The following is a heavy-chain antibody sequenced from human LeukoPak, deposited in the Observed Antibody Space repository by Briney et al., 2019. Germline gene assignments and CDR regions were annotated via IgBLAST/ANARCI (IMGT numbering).Heavy chain of an antibody. CDR2: IYYSGST. J-gene: IGHJ6*02. V-gene: IGHV4-61*01. D-gene: IGHD3-3*01. CDR1: GGSVSSGSYY. CDR3: ARDVRFYYYGMDV. Sequence: SETLSLTCTVSGGSVSSGSYYWSWIRQPPGKGLEWIEYIYYSGSTNYNPSLKSRVTISVDTSKNQFSLKLSSVTAADTAVYYCARDVRFYYYGMDVWGQGTTVTVSS.